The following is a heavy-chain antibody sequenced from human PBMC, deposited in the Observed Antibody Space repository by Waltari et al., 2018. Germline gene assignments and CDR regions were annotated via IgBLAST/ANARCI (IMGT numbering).Heavy chain of an antibody. V-gene: IGHV4-39*07. J-gene: IGHJ3*02. CDR3: AGRRGWDDAFDI. CDR2: IYYSGST. CDR1: GGPISSSSYY. D-gene: IGHD6-19*01. Sequence: QLQLQESGPGLVKPSETLSLTCTVSGGPISSSSYYWGWIRQPPGKGLEWIGRIYYSGSTYNNPSLKSRVTISVATSKNQVSLKLSSGTAADTAVYYCAGRRGWDDAFDIWGQGTMVTVSS.